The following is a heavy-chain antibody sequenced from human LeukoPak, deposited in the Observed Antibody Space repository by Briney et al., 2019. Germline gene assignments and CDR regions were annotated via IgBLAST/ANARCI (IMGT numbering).Heavy chain of an antibody. Sequence: ASVKVSCKASGYILTGYFMQWVRQAPGQGLEWMAVIIPGACTKRYAEKFEGRLTTTSDTSTNTVYMELSSLRSDDTAVYYCARDRPAMTERRGMDVWGQGTTVTDSS. D-gene: IGHD5-18*01. CDR3: ARDRPAMTERRGMDV. CDR1: GYILTGYF. V-gene: IGHV1-46*01. J-gene: IGHJ6*02. CDR2: IIPGACTK.